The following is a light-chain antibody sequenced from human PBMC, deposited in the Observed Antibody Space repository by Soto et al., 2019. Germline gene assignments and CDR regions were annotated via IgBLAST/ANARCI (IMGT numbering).Light chain of an antibody. CDR3: ATWDGSLPGEV. V-gene: IGLV1-47*02. CDR1: SSNIGSNY. CDR2: SNS. Sequence: QSVLTQPPSASGTPGQRVTISCSGSSSNIGSNYVYWYQQFPGTAPKLLIYSNSQRPSGVPDRFSGSKSGTSGTLDITGLQTGDEADYYCATWDGSLPGEVFGGGTKLTVL. J-gene: IGLJ2*01.